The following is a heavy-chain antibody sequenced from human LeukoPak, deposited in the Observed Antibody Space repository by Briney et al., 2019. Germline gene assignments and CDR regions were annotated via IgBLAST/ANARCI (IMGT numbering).Heavy chain of an antibody. D-gene: IGHD3-10*01. CDR3: ARGPYGSGFCFDY. CDR1: HGSISTGDNY. Sequence: SQTLSLTCTVSHGSISTGDNYWSWIRQPPGKGLEWIGYMYNSGSTNYNPSLKSRVTISVDTSKNQFSLKLNSVTAADTAVYYCARGPYGSGFCFDYWGQGTLVTVSS. V-gene: IGHV4-30-4*01. CDR2: MYNSGST. J-gene: IGHJ4*02.